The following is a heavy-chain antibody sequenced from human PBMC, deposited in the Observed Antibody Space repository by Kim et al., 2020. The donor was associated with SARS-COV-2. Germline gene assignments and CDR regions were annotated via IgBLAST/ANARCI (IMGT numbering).Heavy chain of an antibody. CDR3: ARVRGLYSSGWYGYYYGMDV. V-gene: IGHV4-34*01. CDR1: GGSFSGYY. D-gene: IGHD6-19*01. CDR2: INHSGST. J-gene: IGHJ6*02. Sequence: SETLSLTCAVYGGSFSGYYWSRIRQPPGKGLEWIGEINHSGSTNYNPSLKSRVTISVDTSKNQFSLKLSSVTAADTAVYYCARVRGLYSSGWYGYYYGMDVWCQGTTVTVSS.